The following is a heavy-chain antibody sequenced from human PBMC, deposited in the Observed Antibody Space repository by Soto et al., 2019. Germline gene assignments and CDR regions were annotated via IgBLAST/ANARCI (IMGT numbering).Heavy chain of an antibody. Sequence: PGGSLRLSCAASGFTVSSYYTSWVRQAPGKGLECVSVIYSGGGTFYADSVKGRFTISRNDFKNTMYLQMNSLRAEDTAVYYCAREWSGYLSYFDYWGQGTLVTVSS. CDR2: IYSGGGT. CDR3: AREWSGYLSYFDY. D-gene: IGHD3-3*01. J-gene: IGHJ4*02. CDR1: GFTVSSYY. V-gene: IGHV3-53*01.